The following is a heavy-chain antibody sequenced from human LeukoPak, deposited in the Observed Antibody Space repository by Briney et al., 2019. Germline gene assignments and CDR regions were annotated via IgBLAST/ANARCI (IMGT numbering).Heavy chain of an antibody. CDR1: GFTFSSHA. Sequence: GGSLRLSCAASGFTFSSHAMSWVRQAPGKGLEWVSAISGSGGSTYYADSVKGRFTISRDNSKNTLYLQMNSLRAEDTAVYYCANQWLVRYYFDYWGQGTLVTVSS. V-gene: IGHV3-23*01. J-gene: IGHJ4*02. CDR3: ANQWLVRYYFDY. CDR2: ISGSGGST. D-gene: IGHD6-19*01.